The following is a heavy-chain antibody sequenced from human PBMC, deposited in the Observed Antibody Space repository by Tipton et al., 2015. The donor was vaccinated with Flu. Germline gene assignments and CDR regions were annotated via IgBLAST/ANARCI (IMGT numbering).Heavy chain of an antibody. CDR3: ARGSGGSYYWPYYLDF. D-gene: IGHD3-10*01. CDR2: INPSGGTT. CDR1: GYTFTLYY. Sequence: QVQLVQSGAEVKKPGASVKISCKASGYTFTLYYLHWVRQAPGQGPAWMGMINPSGGTTTYSQKFQGRLTVTRDTSTNTVYLELSSLRSEDTAIFYCARGSGGSYYWPYYLDFWAQGTLVTVSS. J-gene: IGHJ4*02. V-gene: IGHV1-46*01.